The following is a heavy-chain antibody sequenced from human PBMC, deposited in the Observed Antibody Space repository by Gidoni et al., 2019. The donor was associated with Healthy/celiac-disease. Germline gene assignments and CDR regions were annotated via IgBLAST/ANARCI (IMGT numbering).Heavy chain of an antibody. CDR2: ISSDGSST. D-gene: IGHD6-19*01. CDR1: GFTFSSYW. V-gene: IGHV3-74*01. J-gene: IGHJ6*02. CDR3: ARGSSGWYPTWGMDV. Sequence: EVQLVESGGGLVQPGGSLRLSCAASGFTFSSYWMHWVRQAPGKGLVWVSRISSDGSSTSYADSVKGRFTISRDNAKNTLYLQMNSLRAEDTAVYYCARGSSGWYPTWGMDVWGQGTTVTVSS.